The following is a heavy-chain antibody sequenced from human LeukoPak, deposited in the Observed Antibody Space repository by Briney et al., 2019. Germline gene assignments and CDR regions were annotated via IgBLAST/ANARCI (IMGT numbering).Heavy chain of an antibody. CDR2: ISTRGTTL. CDR3: ASEGSTLGSYGSGSPYNFDY. CDR1: GFTFTTYE. D-gene: IGHD3-10*01. V-gene: IGHV3-48*03. Sequence: PGGSLGLSCAASGFTFTTYEMHWVRQAPGKGLEWLSYISTRGTTLYYADSVKGRFTISRDIATNTLYLQMNSLRAEDTAVYYCASEGSTLGSYGSGSPYNFDYWGQGTLVTVSS. J-gene: IGHJ4*02.